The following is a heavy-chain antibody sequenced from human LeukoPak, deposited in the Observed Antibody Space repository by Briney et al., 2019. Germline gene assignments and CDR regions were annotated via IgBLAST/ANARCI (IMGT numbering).Heavy chain of an antibody. D-gene: IGHD3-10*01. CDR2: INHSGST. Sequence: PSETLSLTCAVYGGSFSGYYWSWIRQPPGKGLEWIGEINHSGSTNYNPSLKSRVTISVDTSKNQFSLKLSSVTAADTALYYCARGGLVRGTINSLIAFDIWGQGIMVTVSS. J-gene: IGHJ3*02. CDR1: GGSFSGYY. CDR3: ARGGLVRGTINSLIAFDI. V-gene: IGHV4-34*01.